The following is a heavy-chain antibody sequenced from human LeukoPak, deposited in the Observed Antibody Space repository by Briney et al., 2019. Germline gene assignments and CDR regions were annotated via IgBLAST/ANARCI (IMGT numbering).Heavy chain of an antibody. CDR3: ARDRSSYEYYFDY. V-gene: IGHV3-30-3*01. D-gene: IGHD5-12*01. CDR2: ISYDGSSK. J-gene: IGHJ4*02. Sequence: GGSLRLSCAASGFTFSSYAMHWVRQAPGKELKGVAVISYDGSSKYYADAVKGRFTISRDNSKNTLYLQMNSLRAEDTAVYYCARDRSSYEYYFDYWGQGTLVTGSS. CDR1: GFTFSSYA.